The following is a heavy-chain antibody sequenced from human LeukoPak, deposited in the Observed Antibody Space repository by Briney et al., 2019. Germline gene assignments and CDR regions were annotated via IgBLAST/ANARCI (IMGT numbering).Heavy chain of an antibody. CDR3: ARGRGEVITIFGVVIPNAFDYYYYMDV. V-gene: IGHV1-8*01. D-gene: IGHD3-3*01. CDR2: MNPNSGNT. CDR1: GYTFTSYD. Sequence: ASVKVSCKASGYTFTSYDINWVRQATGQGLEWMGWMNPNSGNTGYAQKFQGRVTMTRNTSISTAYMELSSLRSEDTAVYYCARGRGEVITIFGVVIPNAFDYYYYMDVWGKGTTVTVSS. J-gene: IGHJ6*03.